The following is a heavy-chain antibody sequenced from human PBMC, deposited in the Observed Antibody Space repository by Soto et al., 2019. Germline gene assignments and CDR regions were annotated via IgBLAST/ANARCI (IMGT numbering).Heavy chain of an antibody. D-gene: IGHD3-16*01. CDR3: ARGLRSLYLDP. CDR2: IYYSGST. J-gene: IGHJ5*02. Sequence: PSETLSLTCTVPGGSISSGGYYWSWIRQHPGKGLEWIGYIYYSGSTYYNPSLKSRVTISVDTSKNQFSLKLSSVTAADTAVYYCARGLRSLYLDPWGQGTLVTVSS. CDR1: GGSISSGGYY. V-gene: IGHV4-31*03.